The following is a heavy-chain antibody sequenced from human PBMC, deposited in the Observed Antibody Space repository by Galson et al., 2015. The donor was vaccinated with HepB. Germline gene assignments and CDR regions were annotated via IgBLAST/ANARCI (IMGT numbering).Heavy chain of an antibody. CDR1: GGTFNSYA. D-gene: IGHD2-2*01. Sequence: SVKVSCKASGGTFNSYAITWVRQAPGQGLEWMGEVIPIFGTTNYTQNFQRRVTITADESTSTAYMELSSLRSEDTAVYYCARPQRSRLRQLPNDAFDIWGQGTMVTVSS. CDR3: ARPQRSRLRQLPNDAFDI. V-gene: IGHV1-69*13. CDR2: VIPIFGTT. J-gene: IGHJ3*02.